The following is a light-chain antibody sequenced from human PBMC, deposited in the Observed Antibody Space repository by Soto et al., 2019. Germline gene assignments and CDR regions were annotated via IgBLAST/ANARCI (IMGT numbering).Light chain of an antibody. Sequence: EIVLTQSPGTLSLSPGEGATLSCRASQSVGKNYLAWYQHKSGQAPRLLIHGASNRATGIPARFSGSGSGTDFTLTISRLEPEDFVAYYCQQYGSSYTFGQGTKLEIK. V-gene: IGKV3-20*01. CDR1: QSVGKNY. J-gene: IGKJ2*01. CDR3: QQYGSSYT. CDR2: GAS.